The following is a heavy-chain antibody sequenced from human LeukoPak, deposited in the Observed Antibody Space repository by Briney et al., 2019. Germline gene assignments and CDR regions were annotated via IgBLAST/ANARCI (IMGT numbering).Heavy chain of an antibody. J-gene: IGHJ4*02. Sequence: PGGSLRLSCAASGFTFSNAWMSWVRQAPGKGLEWVGRIKSKTDGGTTDYAAPVKGRFTISRDDSKNTLYLQMNSLKTEDTAVYYCTTQGDYVWGSYRFVHWGQGTLVTVSS. V-gene: IGHV3-15*01. D-gene: IGHD3-16*02. CDR1: GFTFSNAW. CDR2: IKSKTDGGTT. CDR3: TTQGDYVWGSYRFVH.